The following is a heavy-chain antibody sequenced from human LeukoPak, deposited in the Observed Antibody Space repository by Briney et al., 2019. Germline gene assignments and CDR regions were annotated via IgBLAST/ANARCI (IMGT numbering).Heavy chain of an antibody. CDR1: GFTFSSYG. CDR2: IRYNGRNT. V-gene: IGHV3-30*02. D-gene: IGHD3-9*01. CDR3: AKALLRYFDWLSY. J-gene: IGHJ4*02. Sequence: GGSLRLSCAASGFTFSSYGMHGVRQAPGKGLEGVAFIRYNGRNTYYADSAKARFTISRDNSKNTLYLQMNTLRAEGTAVYSCAKALLRYFDWLSYWGQGTLVTVSS.